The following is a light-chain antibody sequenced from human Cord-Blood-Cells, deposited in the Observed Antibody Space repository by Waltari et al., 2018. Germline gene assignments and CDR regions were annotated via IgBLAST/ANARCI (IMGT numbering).Light chain of an antibody. Sequence: QSALTQPASASGSPGQSITIPCTGPSTDVGGYNYVSWYQQHPGKAPKLMIYEVSNRPSGVSNRFSGSKSGNTASLTISGLQAEDEADYYCSSYTSSSTVVFGGGTKLTVL. J-gene: IGLJ2*01. CDR1: STDVGGYNY. V-gene: IGLV2-14*01. CDR2: EVS. CDR3: SSYTSSSTVV.